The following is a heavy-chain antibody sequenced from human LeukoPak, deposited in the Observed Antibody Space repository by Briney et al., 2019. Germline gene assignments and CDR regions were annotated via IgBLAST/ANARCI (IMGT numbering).Heavy chain of an antibody. J-gene: IGHJ4*02. CDR2: INPSGGST. Sequence: ASVKVSCKASGYTFTSYYMHWVRQAPGQGLEWMGIINPSGGSTSYAQKFQGRVTMTRDTSTSTVYMELSRLRSDDTAVYYCARDLSRDGYNWGFDYWGQGTLVTVSS. D-gene: IGHD5-24*01. CDR3: ARDLSRDGYNWGFDY. CDR1: GYTFTSYY. V-gene: IGHV1-46*01.